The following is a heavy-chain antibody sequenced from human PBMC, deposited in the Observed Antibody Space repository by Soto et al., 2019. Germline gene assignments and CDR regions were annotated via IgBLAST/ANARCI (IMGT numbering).Heavy chain of an antibody. CDR3: ARAPAARRYYYYCMDV. J-gene: IGHJ6*02. CDR1: GGSISSYY. Sequence: SETLSLTCTVSGGSISSYYWSWIRQPPGKGLEWIGYIYYSGSTNYNPSLKSRVTISVDTSKNQFSLKLSSVTAADTAVYYCARAPAARRYYYYCMDVWGQGTTVTVSS. CDR2: IYYSGST. D-gene: IGHD2-2*01. V-gene: IGHV4-59*08.